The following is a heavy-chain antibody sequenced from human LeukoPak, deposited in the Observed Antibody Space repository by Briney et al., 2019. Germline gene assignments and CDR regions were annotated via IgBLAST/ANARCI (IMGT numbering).Heavy chain of an antibody. CDR3: ARAVPQGYYYMDV. V-gene: IGHV4-34*01. Sequence: SETLSLTCAVYGGSFSGYYWSWIRQPPGKGLEWMGEINHSGSTNYNPSLKRRVTISVDTSKNQFSLRLSSVTAADTAVYSCARAVPQGYYYMDVWDKGTTVTVSS. CDR1: GGSFSGYY. D-gene: IGHD2-2*01. J-gene: IGHJ6*03. CDR2: INHSGST.